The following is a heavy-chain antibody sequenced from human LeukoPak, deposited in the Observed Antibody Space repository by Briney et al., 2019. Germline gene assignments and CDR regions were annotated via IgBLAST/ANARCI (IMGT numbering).Heavy chain of an antibody. D-gene: IGHD3-3*01. CDR2: IKQDGSEK. J-gene: IGHJ4*02. Sequence: GGSLRLSCAASGFTFSSYWMSWVRQAPGKGLEWVANIKQDGSEKYYVDSVKGRFTISRDNAKNSLYLQMNSLRAEDTAVYYCARDRWPYDFWSGLDYWGQGTLVTVSS. V-gene: IGHV3-7*01. CDR1: GFTFSSYW. CDR3: ARDRWPYDFWSGLDY.